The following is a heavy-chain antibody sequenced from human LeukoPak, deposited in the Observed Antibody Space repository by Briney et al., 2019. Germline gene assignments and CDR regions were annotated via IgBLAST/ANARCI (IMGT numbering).Heavy chain of an antibody. Sequence: RTSETLSLTCTVSGDSISSYYWSWIRQPPGKGLEWIGYIYYSGSTNYNPSLKSRVTISVDTSKNQFSLKLSSVTAADTAVYYCARDRYSGSYYWFDPWGQGTLVTVSS. V-gene: IGHV4-59*01. CDR1: GDSISSYY. J-gene: IGHJ5*02. CDR3: ARDRYSGSYYWFDP. CDR2: IYYSGST. D-gene: IGHD1-26*01.